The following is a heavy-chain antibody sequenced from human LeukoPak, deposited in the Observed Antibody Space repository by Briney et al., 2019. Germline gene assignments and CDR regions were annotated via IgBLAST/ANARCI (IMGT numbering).Heavy chain of an antibody. Sequence: SGGSLRLSCAASGFTFSSYAMSWVRQAPGKGLEWVSYISSSGSTIYYADSVKGRFTISRDNAKNSLYLQMNSLRAEDTAVYYCARGSTYDFWSGYYRGNWFDPWGQGTLVTVSS. CDR2: ISSSGSTI. CDR1: GFTFSSYA. CDR3: ARGSTYDFWSGYYRGNWFDP. J-gene: IGHJ5*02. D-gene: IGHD3-3*01. V-gene: IGHV3-48*04.